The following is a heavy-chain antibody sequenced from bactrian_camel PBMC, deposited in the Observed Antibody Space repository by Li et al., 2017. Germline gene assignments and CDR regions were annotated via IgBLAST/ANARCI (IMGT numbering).Heavy chain of an antibody. J-gene: IGHJ4*01. Sequence: VQLVESGGGSVQAGESLRLSCTASGVSFNGFEMGWYRQPLGRDCELVSSIASDGTLYYADFVKGRFTISQGSAKNTVYLQMNNLKPDDTAVYYCDADVVLDNSYRLRCGRGQGTQVTVS. V-gene: IGHV3S53*01. D-gene: IGHD2*01. CDR1: GVSFNGFE. CDR2: IASDGTL. CDR3: DADVVLDNSYRLRCG.